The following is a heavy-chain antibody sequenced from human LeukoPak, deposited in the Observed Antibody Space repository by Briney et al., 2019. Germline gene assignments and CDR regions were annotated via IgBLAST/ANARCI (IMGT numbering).Heavy chain of an antibody. CDR3: AKGRNYDSSGYYHY. CDR1: GFTFSSYA. D-gene: IGHD3-22*01. Sequence: GGSLRLSCAASGFTFSSYAMSWVRQAPGKGLEWGSAISGSGGSTYYADSVKGRFTISRDNSKNTLYLQMNSLRAEDTAVYYCAKGRNYDSSGYYHYWGQGTLVTVSS. V-gene: IGHV3-23*01. CDR2: ISGSGGST. J-gene: IGHJ4*02.